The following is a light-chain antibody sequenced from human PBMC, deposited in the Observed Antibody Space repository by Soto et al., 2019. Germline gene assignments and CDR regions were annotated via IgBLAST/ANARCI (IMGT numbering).Light chain of an antibody. CDR1: QDIGDC. Sequence: DIQMTQSPSSVSASVGDRVTISFRASQDIGDCLIWYQQKPGKAPKLLIYDASNLESGVPSRFSGSGSATEFTLTISSLQPDDFATYYCHQYYSYVYTFGQGTKVDI. J-gene: IGKJ2*01. CDR2: DAS. V-gene: IGKV1-5*01. CDR3: HQYYSYVYT.